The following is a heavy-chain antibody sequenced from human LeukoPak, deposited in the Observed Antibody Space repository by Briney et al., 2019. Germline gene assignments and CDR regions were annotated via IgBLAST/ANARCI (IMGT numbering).Heavy chain of an antibody. V-gene: IGHV1-2*06. CDR1: GYNFAGYY. Sequence: ASVKVSCKASGYNFAGYYIHWVRQAPGQGLEWMGRINPRDGETNFAQKSQDRVTMTRDTSISTAYMELSGLRSDDTAVYHCARSRSSGYYLFDYWGQGTLVTVSS. D-gene: IGHD3-22*01. CDR2: INPRDGET. CDR3: ARSRSSGYYLFDY. J-gene: IGHJ4*02.